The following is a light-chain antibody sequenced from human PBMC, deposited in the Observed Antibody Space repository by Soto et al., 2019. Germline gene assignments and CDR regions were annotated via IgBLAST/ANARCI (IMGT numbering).Light chain of an antibody. V-gene: IGLV1-40*01. CDR3: QSYDSSLSGWV. CDR1: SSNIGAAYD. J-gene: IGLJ3*02. Sequence: QSVLTQPPSVSGAQGQKVTISCTRSSSNIGAAYDVHWYQHLPGTAPKLLIYGNNNRPSGVPDRFSGSKSGTSASLAITGLQAEDEADYYCQSYDSSLSGWVFGGGTNLTVL. CDR2: GNN.